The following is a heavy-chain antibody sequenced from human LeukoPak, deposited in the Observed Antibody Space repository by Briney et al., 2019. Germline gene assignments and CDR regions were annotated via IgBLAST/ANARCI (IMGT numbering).Heavy chain of an antibody. CDR2: IYNTGST. CDR3: ARGGDYDFWSGYSNYYYMDV. V-gene: IGHV4-59*01. J-gene: IGHJ6*03. CDR1: GASITSYY. Sequence: SETLSLTCTVSGASITSYYWIWIRQPPGKGLEWIGYIYNTGSTSYNPSLKSRVTISEEPSKNQFSLKLSSVTAADTAVYYCARGGDYDFWSGYSNYYYMDVWGKGTTVTVSS. D-gene: IGHD3-3*01.